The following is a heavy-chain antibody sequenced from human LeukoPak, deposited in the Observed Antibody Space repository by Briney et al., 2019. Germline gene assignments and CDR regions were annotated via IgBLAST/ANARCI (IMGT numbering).Heavy chain of an antibody. CDR2: IIPIFGTA. Sequence: GASVKVSCKASGGTFSSYAISWVRQAPGQGLEWMGGIIPIFGTANYAQKFQGRVTITADKSTSTAYMELSSLRSEDTAVYYCARVPRGGYYYYYMDVWGKGTTVTVSS. CDR3: ARVPRGGYYYYYMDV. CDR1: GGTFSSYA. V-gene: IGHV1-69*06. J-gene: IGHJ6*03. D-gene: IGHD3-10*01.